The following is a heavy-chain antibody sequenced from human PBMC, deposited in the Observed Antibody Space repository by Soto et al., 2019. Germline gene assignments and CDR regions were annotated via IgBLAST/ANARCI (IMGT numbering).Heavy chain of an antibody. J-gene: IGHJ4*02. V-gene: IGHV3-13*01. CDR3: ARAMEVDPIDY. Sequence: EVQLVESGGGLVQPGGSLRLSCAGSGFIFSTYDMSWVRQTAGKRLEWVSTIGVGGDTYYEDSVKGRFTIFRENAKNSLYLQMNSLRVGVTAIYYCARAMEVDPIDYWGQGTLVTVSS. CDR1: GFIFSTYD. D-gene: IGHD1-1*01. CDR2: IGVGGDT.